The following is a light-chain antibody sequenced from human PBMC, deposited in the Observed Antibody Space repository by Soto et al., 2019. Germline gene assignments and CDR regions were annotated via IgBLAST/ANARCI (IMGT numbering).Light chain of an antibody. V-gene: IGLV2-11*01. CDR2: DVS. J-gene: IGLJ1*01. CDR3: CSYAGRDTLYV. Sequence: SALPQPASLSGSPGQSITISCTGTSSDVGGYNYVSWYQQHPGKAPKLMICDVSKRPSGVPDRFSGSKSGNTASLTISGLQAEDEADYYCCSYAGRDTLYVFGSGTKVTVL. CDR1: SSDVGGYNY.